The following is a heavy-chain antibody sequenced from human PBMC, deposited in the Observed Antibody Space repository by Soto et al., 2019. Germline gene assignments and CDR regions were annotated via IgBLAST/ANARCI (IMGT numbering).Heavy chain of an antibody. CDR2: LNYSGRT. D-gene: IGHD4-17*01. J-gene: IGHJ4*02. CDR1: GDSISSSSYY. V-gene: IGHV4-39*01. Sequence: QLQLQESGPGLVKPSETLSLTCSVSGDSISSSSYYWGWIRQPPGKGLEWIGTLNYSGRTYYNPSLKSRVTISVDTSKNQFSLKVSSGTAADTAVYYCANLYGYYVPYWCQGILVSVSS. CDR3: ANLYGYYVPY.